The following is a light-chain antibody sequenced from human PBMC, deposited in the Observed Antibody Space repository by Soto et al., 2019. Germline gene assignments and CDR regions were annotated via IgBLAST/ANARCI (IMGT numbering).Light chain of an antibody. J-gene: IGKJ2*01. CDR3: MQGTHRPPGPFT. CDR2: KVS. V-gene: IGKV2-30*01. Sequence: DVVMTQSPLSLPVTLGQPASISCKSSQSLVYGDGNTYLNWCQQRPGQSPRRLIYKVSNRDSGVPERFSRSGAVTDFTLTISRVEAEDVGLYYCMQGTHRPPGPFTFGQGTKLEIK. CDR1: QSLVYGDGNTY.